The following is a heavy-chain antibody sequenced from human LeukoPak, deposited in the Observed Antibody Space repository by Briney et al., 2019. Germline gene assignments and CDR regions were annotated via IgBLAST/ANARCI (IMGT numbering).Heavy chain of an antibody. CDR2: TYYRSTWYN. J-gene: IGHJ5*02. CDR1: GDIVSSNSVT. D-gene: IGHD2-2*01. V-gene: IGHV6-1*01. Sequence: SQTLSLTCAISGDIVSSNSVTWDWIRQSPSRGLEWLGRTYYRSTWYNDYAVSVRGRITVNPDTSKNQFSLHLNSVTPEDTAVYYCARRLTQYDCFDPWGQGILVTVSS. CDR3: ARRLTQYDCFDP.